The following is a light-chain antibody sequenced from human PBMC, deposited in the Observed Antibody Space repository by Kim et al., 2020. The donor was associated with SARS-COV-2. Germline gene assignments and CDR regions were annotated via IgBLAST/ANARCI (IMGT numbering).Light chain of an antibody. CDR2: DVG. CDR3: SSYTSSSTWV. CDR1: SSDVGDYNY. Sequence: GQSVTISCTGTSSDVGDYNYVSWYQQYPGKAPKLMIYDVGQRPSGVSNRFSGSKSGNTASLTISGLQADDEADYYCSSYTSSSTWVFGGGTQLTVL. V-gene: IGLV2-14*03. J-gene: IGLJ3*02.